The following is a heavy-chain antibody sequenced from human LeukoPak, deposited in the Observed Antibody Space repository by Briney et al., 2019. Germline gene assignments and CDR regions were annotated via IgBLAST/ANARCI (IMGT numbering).Heavy chain of an antibody. D-gene: IGHD5-12*01. CDR3: ARPSVSGYAY. V-gene: IGHV3-74*01. CDR1: GFTFCTYR. J-gene: IGHJ4*02. Sequence: RGSLRLSPAAPGFTFCTYRRDCVPQGPGKGLVWVSRVKSDGSTIIYADSVKGRFTISRDNARNTLYLQMNSLRAEDTAVYYCARPSVSGYAYWGQGTLVTVSS. CDR2: VKSDGSTI.